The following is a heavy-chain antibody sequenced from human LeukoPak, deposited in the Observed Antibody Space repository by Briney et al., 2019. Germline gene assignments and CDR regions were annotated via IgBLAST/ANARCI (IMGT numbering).Heavy chain of an antibody. Sequence: ASVKISCKASGYTFTNYGISWVRQAPGQGLEWMGWIYPYSGDTNYAQNFQGRVTMTRDTSISTAYMELSSLKSDDTAVYYCARDRNSGSSLDIWGQGTMLTVSS. J-gene: IGHJ3*02. D-gene: IGHD6-6*01. CDR3: ARDRNSGSSLDI. CDR2: IYPYSGDT. CDR1: GYTFTNYG. V-gene: IGHV1-2*02.